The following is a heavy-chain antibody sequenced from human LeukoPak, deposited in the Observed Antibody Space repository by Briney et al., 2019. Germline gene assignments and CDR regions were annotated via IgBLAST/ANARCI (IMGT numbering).Heavy chain of an antibody. D-gene: IGHD1-26*01. CDR2: IYYSGST. V-gene: IGHV4-59*01. Sequence: SETLSLTCTVSGGSISSYYWSWIRQPPGKGLEWIGYIYYSGSTNYNPSLKSRVTISVDTSKNQFSLKLSSVTAADTAVYYCVRAAGSYQVFDYWGQGTLVTVSS. CDR1: GGSISSYY. J-gene: IGHJ4*02. CDR3: VRAAGSYQVFDY.